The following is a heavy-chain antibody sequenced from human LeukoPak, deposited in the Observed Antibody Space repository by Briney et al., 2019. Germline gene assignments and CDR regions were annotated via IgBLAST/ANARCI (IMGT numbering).Heavy chain of an antibody. J-gene: IGHJ4*02. CDR1: GYTFTSYG. CDR3: ARGPRITIFGVAHPVDY. V-gene: IGHV1-18*01. Sequence: ASVKVSCKASGYTFTSYGISWVRQAPGQGLEWMGWISAYNGNTNYAQKLQGRVTMTTDTSTSTAYMELRSLRSDDTAVYYCARGPRITIFGVAHPVDYWGQGTLVTVSS. CDR2: ISAYNGNT. D-gene: IGHD3-3*01.